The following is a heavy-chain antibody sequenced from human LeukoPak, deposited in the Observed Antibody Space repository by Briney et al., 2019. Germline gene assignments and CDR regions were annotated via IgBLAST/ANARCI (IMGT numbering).Heavy chain of an antibody. CDR2: LYSGGST. V-gene: IGHV3-53*01. J-gene: IGHJ3*02. D-gene: IGHD1-26*01. Sequence: PGGSLRLSCAASGFTVSSSYMSWVRQAPGKGLEWVSVLYSGGSTYYADSVKGRFTISRDNSKSTLYLQMNSLRAEDTAVYYCARSHRGSNPLSFDIWGQGTKVTVSS. CDR1: GFTVSSSY. CDR3: ARSHRGSNPLSFDI.